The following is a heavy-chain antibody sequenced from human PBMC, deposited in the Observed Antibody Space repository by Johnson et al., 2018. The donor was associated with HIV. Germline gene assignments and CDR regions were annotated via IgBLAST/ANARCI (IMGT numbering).Heavy chain of an antibody. Sequence: HVQLLESGGGVVQPGRSLRLSCAASAFTFSSFGMHWVRQSPGKGLEWVAVISYDGNNKYYADSVKGRFTISRDNAKNSLYLQMNSLRAEDTAVYYCARENSSWYRGGAFDIWGQGTMVTVSS. D-gene: IGHD6-13*01. CDR1: AFTFSSFG. V-gene: IGHV3-30*03. J-gene: IGHJ3*02. CDR3: ARENSSWYRGGAFDI. CDR2: ISYDGNNK.